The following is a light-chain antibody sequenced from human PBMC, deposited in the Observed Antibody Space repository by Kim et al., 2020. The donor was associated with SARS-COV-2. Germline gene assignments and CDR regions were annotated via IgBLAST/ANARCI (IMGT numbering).Light chain of an antibody. V-gene: IGLV4-69*01. Sequence: GSSVKLTCTLSSGYSSYDITWHQQQPEKGRRYLMKLNSDGSHIKGDGIPDRFSGSSSGAERYLTISNLQSEDEADYYCHTWATAIVFGGGTQLTVL. J-gene: IGLJ2*01. CDR2: LNSDGSH. CDR1: SGYSSYD. CDR3: HTWATAIV.